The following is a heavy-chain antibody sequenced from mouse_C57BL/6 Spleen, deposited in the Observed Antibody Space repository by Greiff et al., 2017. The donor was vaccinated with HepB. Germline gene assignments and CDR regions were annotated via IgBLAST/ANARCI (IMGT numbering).Heavy chain of an antibody. V-gene: IGHV1-64*01. CDR2: IHPNSGST. D-gene: IGHD3-3*01. J-gene: IGHJ4*01. CDR1: GYTFTSYW. CDR3: ASRGEALGYGMDY. Sequence: QVQLQQPGAELVKPGASVKLSCKASGYTFTSYWMHWVKQRPGQGLEWIGMIHPNSGSTNYNEKFKSKATLTVDKSSSTAYMQLSSLTSEDSAVYYCASRGEALGYGMDYWGQGTSVTVSS.